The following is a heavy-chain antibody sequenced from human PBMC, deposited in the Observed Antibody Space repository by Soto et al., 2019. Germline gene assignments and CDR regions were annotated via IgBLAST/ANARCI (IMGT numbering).Heavy chain of an antibody. D-gene: IGHD3-9*01. CDR3: ARGGDILTGYYTLDY. Sequence: ASVKVSCKASGYTFTNYGFSWVRQAPGQGLEWMGWISGYNGNTKYAEKFQGRVTMTTDTSTSTAHMELRSLRSDDTAVYYCARGGDILTGYYTLDYWGQGTLVTVSS. CDR1: GYTFTNYG. J-gene: IGHJ4*02. V-gene: IGHV1-18*01. CDR2: ISGYNGNT.